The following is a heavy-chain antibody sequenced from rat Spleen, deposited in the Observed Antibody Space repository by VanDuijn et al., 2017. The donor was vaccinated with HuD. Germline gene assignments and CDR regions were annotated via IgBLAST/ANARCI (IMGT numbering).Heavy chain of an antibody. Sequence: EVQLVESGGGLVQPGRSLKLSCAASGFTYSNYVMAWVSQAPTKGLEWVASINTGGGNTYYRDSVKGRFTLSRDNAKSTLYLQMGSLRSEDTATYYCARQWDYWGQGVMVTVSS. CDR1: GFTYSNYV. CDR3: ARQWDY. CDR2: INTGGGNT. J-gene: IGHJ2*01. V-gene: IGHV5-25*01.